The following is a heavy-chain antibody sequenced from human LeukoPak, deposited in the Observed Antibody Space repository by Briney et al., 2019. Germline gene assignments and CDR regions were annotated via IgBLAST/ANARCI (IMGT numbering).Heavy chain of an antibody. Sequence: GGSHRRSCAASGFTFKNYWMRWVGQAPGKELEWVVNINEDGSEKYYVDSVKGRFVISGDNAKDSLYLQMDSLEVNDPAIYYSARHEEGGAGSSYFAFWGKGALVTVS. J-gene: IGHJ4*02. D-gene: IGHD2-15*01. CDR3: ARHEEGGAGSSYFAF. CDR2: INEDGSEK. CDR1: GFTFKNYW. V-gene: IGHV3-7*01.